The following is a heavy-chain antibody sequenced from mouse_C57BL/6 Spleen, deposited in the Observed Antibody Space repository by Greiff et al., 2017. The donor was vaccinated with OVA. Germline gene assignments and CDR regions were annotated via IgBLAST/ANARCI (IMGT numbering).Heavy chain of an antibody. J-gene: IGHJ2*01. CDR2: IYPGDGDT. V-gene: IGHV1-82*01. Sequence: VQLQQSGPELVKPGASVKISCKASGYAFSSSWMNWVKQRPGKGLEWIGRIYPGDGDTNYNGKFKGKATLTADKSSSTAYMQLSSLTSEDSAVYFWAHYYGSSNYFDYWGQGTTLTVSS. CDR3: AHYYGSSNYFDY. CDR1: GYAFSSSW. D-gene: IGHD1-1*01.